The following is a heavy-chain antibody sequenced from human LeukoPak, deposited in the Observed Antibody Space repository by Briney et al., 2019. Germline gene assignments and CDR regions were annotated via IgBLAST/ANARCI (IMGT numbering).Heavy chain of an antibody. J-gene: IGHJ4*02. CDR3: AITIAAAGIESGQDY. Sequence: SETLSLTCTVSGGSISSYYWSWIRQPPGKGLEWIGYIYYSGSTNYNPSLKSRVTISVDTSKNQFSLKLSSVTAADTAVYYCAITIAAAGIESGQDYWGQGTLVTVSS. D-gene: IGHD6-13*01. V-gene: IGHV4-59*12. CDR1: GGSISSYY. CDR2: IYYSGST.